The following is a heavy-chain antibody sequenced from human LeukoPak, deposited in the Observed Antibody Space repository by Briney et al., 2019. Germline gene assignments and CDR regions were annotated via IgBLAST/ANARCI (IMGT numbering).Heavy chain of an antibody. Sequence: ASVKVSCKASGYTFTSYDINWVRQATGQGLEWMGWMNPNSGNTGYAQKFQGRVTMTRDTSISTAYMELSRLRSDDTAVYYCAAGYSSGGSCYSLSWFDPWGQGTLVTVSS. J-gene: IGHJ5*02. D-gene: IGHD2-15*01. CDR2: MNPNSGNT. CDR3: AAGYSSGGSCYSLSWFDP. V-gene: IGHV1-8*01. CDR1: GYTFTSYD.